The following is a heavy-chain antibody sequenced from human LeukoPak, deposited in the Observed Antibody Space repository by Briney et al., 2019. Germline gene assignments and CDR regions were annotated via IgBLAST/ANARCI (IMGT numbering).Heavy chain of an antibody. CDR2: IWYDAGNK. J-gene: IGHJ5*02. V-gene: IGHV3-33*01. CDR3: VRGVGVSRFNYFDP. D-gene: IGHD5-24*01. Sequence: VQPGRSLTLSCAASGFTFSSFGMHWVRQAPGKGMEWLAVIWYDAGNKYYADSVKGRFTISRDNSKNTLYLQMNSLRDDDTAVYYCVRGVGVSRFNYFDPWGQGTLVTVSS. CDR1: GFTFSSFG.